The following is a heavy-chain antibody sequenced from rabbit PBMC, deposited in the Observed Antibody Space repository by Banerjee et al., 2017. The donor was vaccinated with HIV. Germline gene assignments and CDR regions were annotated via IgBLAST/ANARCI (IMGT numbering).Heavy chain of an antibody. Sequence: QSLEESGGDLVKPGASLTLTCTASGFSFSRGYDMCWVRQAPGKGLEWIACIYTGDGVTYYASWAKGRFTISKTSSTTVTLQMTSLTAADTATYFCARGPAGNFYAGDLWGPGTLVTVS. CDR1: GFSFSRGYD. CDR3: ARGPAGNFYAGDL. J-gene: IGHJ6*01. CDR2: IYTGDGVT. D-gene: IGHD4-2*01. V-gene: IGHV1S40*01.